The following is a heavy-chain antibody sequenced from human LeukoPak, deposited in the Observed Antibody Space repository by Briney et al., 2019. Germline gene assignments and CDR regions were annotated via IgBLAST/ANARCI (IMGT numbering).Heavy chain of an antibody. V-gene: IGHV3-30*02. Sequence: PGGSLRLSCAASGFTFSSYGMHWVRQAPGKGLEWVAFIRYDGSNKYYAGSVKGRFTISRDNSKNTLYLQMYSLRAEDTAVYYCAKIPYGDYVLDYYYYMDVWGKGTTVTISS. CDR3: AKIPYGDYVLDYYYYMDV. CDR2: IRYDGSNK. J-gene: IGHJ6*03. CDR1: GFTFSSYG. D-gene: IGHD4-17*01.